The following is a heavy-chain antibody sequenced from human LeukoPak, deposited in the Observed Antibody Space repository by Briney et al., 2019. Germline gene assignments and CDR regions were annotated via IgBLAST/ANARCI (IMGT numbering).Heavy chain of an antibody. CDR3: ARRALSSGYLYYFDY. V-gene: IGHV3-23*01. CDR2: ISGSGGST. D-gene: IGHD3-22*01. J-gene: IGHJ4*02. Sequence: SGGSLRLSCAASGFTFSSYAMTWVRQAPGKGLEWVSGISGSGGSTYYADSVKGRFTISRDNSKNTLYLQMNSLRAEDTAVYYCARRALSSGYLYYFDYWGQGTLVTVSA. CDR1: GFTFSSYA.